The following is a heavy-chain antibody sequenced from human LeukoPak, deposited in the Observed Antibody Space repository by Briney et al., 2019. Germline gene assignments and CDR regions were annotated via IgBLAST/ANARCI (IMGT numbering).Heavy chain of an antibody. J-gene: IGHJ4*02. V-gene: IGHV1-2*02. CDR2: INPNSGGT. Sequence: ASVKVSCKASGYTFTSYAMNWVRQAPGQGLEWMGWINPNSGGTNYAQKFQGRVTMTRDTSISTAYMELSRLRSDDTAVYYCASLPMYYYDSSGYPPVDYWGQGTLVTVSS. CDR3: ASLPMYYYDSSGYPPVDY. D-gene: IGHD3-22*01. CDR1: GYTFTSYA.